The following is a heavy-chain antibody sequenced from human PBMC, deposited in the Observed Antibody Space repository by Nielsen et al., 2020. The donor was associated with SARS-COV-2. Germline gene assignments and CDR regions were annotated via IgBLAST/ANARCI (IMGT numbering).Heavy chain of an antibody. D-gene: IGHD6-13*01. Sequence: GESLKISCAASGFTFSSYWMGWVRQAPGKGLEWVANIKQDGSEKYYVDSVKGRFTISRDNAKNSLYLQMNSLRAEDTAVYYCARLSSSSWYFDYWGQGTLVTVSS. CDR3: ARLSSSSWYFDY. CDR1: GFTFSSYW. V-gene: IGHV3-7*01. J-gene: IGHJ4*02. CDR2: IKQDGSEK.